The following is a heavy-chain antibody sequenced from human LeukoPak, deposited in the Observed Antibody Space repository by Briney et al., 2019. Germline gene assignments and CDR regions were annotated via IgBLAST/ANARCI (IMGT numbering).Heavy chain of an antibody. J-gene: IGHJ3*02. D-gene: IGHD7-27*01. Sequence: GSLRLSCAASGFMFSSNWMSWVRLAPGKGLEWVANIKEDGTETYYVDSVKGRFTISRDNAKNSLYLQMNSLRVEDTAVYYCATLTGDDAFDIWGQGTMVTVSS. CDR3: ATLTGDDAFDI. V-gene: IGHV3-7*03. CDR2: IKEDGTET. CDR1: GFMFSSNW.